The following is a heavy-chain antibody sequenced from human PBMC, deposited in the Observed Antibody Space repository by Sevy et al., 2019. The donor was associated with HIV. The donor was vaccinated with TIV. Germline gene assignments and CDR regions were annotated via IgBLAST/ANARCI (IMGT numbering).Heavy chain of an antibody. CDR3: ARGRGITFDI. Sequence: SQTLSLTCVISGDSVSSDIGAWNWIRQSPSRGLEWLGRTSYRSKWYNEYAVFVKSRMTVNADTSRNQFSLQLNSMTPEDTAMYFCARGRGITFDIWGQWTMVTVS. CDR1: GDSVSSDIGA. V-gene: IGHV6-1*01. CDR2: TSYRSKWYN. J-gene: IGHJ3*02. D-gene: IGHD3-10*01.